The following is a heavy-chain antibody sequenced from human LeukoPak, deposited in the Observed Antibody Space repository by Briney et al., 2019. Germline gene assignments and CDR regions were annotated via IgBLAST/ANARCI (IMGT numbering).Heavy chain of an antibody. Sequence: ASVKVSCKVSGYTLTELSMHWVRQAPGKGLEWMGGFDPEDGETIYAQKFQGRVTMTEDTPTDTAYMELSSLRSEDTAVYYCARAPYGDNGYTAEVADYWGQGTLVTVSS. CDR3: ARAPYGDNGYTAEVADY. V-gene: IGHV1-24*01. CDR2: FDPEDGET. D-gene: IGHD3-16*01. J-gene: IGHJ4*02. CDR1: GYTLTELS.